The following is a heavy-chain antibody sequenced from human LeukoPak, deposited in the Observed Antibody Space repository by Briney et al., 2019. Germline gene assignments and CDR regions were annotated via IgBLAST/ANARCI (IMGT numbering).Heavy chain of an antibody. CDR2: IGGTTSNT. V-gene: IGHV3-23*01. CDR1: GFTFNTFA. J-gene: IGHJ4*02. D-gene: IGHD6-13*01. Sequence: PGGSLRLSCAASGFTFNTFAMSWVRQAPGKGLEWVSVIGGTTSNTYYADSVKGRFTISRDNSKNTLYLQMTSLRDEDTAIYYCAKRHFSNSWYSFDQWGQGTLVTVSS. CDR3: AKRHFSNSWYSFDQ.